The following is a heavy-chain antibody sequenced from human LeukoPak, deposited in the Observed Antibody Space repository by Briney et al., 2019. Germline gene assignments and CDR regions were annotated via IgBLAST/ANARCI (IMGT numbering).Heavy chain of an antibody. CDR1: GGSFSGYY. J-gene: IGHJ4*02. D-gene: IGHD6-13*01. Sequence: SETLSLTCAVYGGSFSGYYWSWIRQPPGKGLEWIGEINHSGSTNYNPSLKSRVTISVDTSKNQFSLKLSSVTAADTAVYYCARQYSSSWYRAGYFDYWGQGTLVTVSS. CDR3: ARQYSSSWYRAGYFDY. V-gene: IGHV4-34*01. CDR2: INHSGST.